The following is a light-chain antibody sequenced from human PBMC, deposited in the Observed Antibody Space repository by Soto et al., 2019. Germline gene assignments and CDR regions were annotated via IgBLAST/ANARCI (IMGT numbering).Light chain of an antibody. CDR1: SSDVGGYNY. CDR3: CSYAGNLDVV. CDR2: DVS. Sequence: QSALTQPRSVSGSPGQSVTISCTGTSSDVGGYNYVSWYQHHPGKAPKLMIFDVSKRPSGVPDRFSGPKSGNTASLTISGLQAEDEADFYCCSYAGNLDVVFGGGTKLTVL. J-gene: IGLJ2*01. V-gene: IGLV2-11*01.